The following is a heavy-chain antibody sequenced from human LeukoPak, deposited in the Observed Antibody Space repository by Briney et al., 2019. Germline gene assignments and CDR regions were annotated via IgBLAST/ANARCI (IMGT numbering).Heavy chain of an antibody. D-gene: IGHD2-2*01. CDR2: IIPIFGTA. V-gene: IGHV1-69*06. J-gene: IGHJ5*02. Sequence: ASVKVSCKASGGTFSSYAISWVRQAPGQGLEWMGGIIPIFGTANYAQKFQGRVTITADKSTSTAYMELSSLRSEDTAVYYCARSPLLSYCSSTSCPNWFDPWGQGTLVTVSS. CDR1: GGTFSSYA. CDR3: ARSPLLSYCSSTSCPNWFDP.